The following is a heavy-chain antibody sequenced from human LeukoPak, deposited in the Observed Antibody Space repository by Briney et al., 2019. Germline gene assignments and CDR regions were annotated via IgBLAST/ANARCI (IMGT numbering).Heavy chain of an antibody. CDR2: VSASGAST. D-gene: IGHD1-1*01. Sequence: GGSLRLSRAASGFSFSNYGMSWVRQAPGKGLEWVSGVSASGASTYSEDSVKGRFIISRDNSKNTVFLQMNSLRAEDTAVYYCARQHTAWYVDYWGQGILVTVSS. J-gene: IGHJ4*02. CDR3: ARQHTAWYVDY. CDR1: GFSFSNYG. V-gene: IGHV3-23*01.